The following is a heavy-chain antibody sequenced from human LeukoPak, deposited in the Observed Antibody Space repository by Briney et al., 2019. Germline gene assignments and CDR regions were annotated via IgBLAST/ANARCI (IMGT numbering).Heavy chain of an antibody. Sequence: PGGSLRLSCAASGFTFSRYGMHWVRQAPGKGLEWVAVIWYDGSNKYYADSVKGRFTISRDNSKNTLYLQMNSLRAEDTAVYYCARDGEDCSSTSCRSSYYYYGMDVWGQGTTVTVSS. J-gene: IGHJ6*02. CDR3: ARDGEDCSSTSCRSSYYYYGMDV. CDR1: GFTFSRYG. D-gene: IGHD2-2*01. V-gene: IGHV3-33*01. CDR2: IWYDGSNK.